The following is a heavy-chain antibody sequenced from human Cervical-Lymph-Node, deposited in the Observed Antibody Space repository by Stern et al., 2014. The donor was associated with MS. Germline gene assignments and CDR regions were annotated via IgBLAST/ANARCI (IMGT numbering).Heavy chain of an antibody. Sequence: VQLVESGGGVVQPGRSLRLSCAASGFTFSNSGMHWVRQAPGRGLEWVALISYDGSSRIYADPVKGRFTISRDTSKNTLYLQMNSLRADDTAVYYCAKAPVVYSAPLDYWGQGTLVTVSS. CDR3: AKAPVVYSAPLDY. V-gene: IGHV3-30*18. CDR1: GFTFSNSG. D-gene: IGHD4-23*01. CDR2: ISYDGSSR. J-gene: IGHJ4*02.